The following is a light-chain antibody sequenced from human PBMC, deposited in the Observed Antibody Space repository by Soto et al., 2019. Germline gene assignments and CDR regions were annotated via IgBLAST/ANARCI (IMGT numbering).Light chain of an antibody. J-gene: IGLJ2*01. CDR3: CSYAGSDTVI. Sequence: QSALTQPASVSGSPGQSITISCTGTSSDVGSYNLVSWYQQQPAKAPKLMIYEDSKWPSGISNRFSGSKSGNTASLTISGLQAEDEADYYCCSYAGSDTVIFGGGTKLTVL. V-gene: IGLV2-23*01. CDR2: EDS. CDR1: SSDVGSYNL.